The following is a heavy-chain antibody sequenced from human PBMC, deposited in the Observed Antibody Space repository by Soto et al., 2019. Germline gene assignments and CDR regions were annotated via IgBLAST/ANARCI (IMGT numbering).Heavy chain of an antibody. V-gene: IGHV4-39*01. CDR1: SGAISSSSYY. CDR2: IYYSGSN. Sequence: SETLSLTYTVCSGAISSSSYYWGWIRQPPGKGLEWIGSIYYSGSNYYNPSLKSRVSISVDTSKNQFPLNLSSVTAADTAVYFCARQTRGTGTSIGYWGQGTLVTVSS. J-gene: IGHJ4*02. CDR3: ARQTRGTGTSIGY. D-gene: IGHD1-7*01.